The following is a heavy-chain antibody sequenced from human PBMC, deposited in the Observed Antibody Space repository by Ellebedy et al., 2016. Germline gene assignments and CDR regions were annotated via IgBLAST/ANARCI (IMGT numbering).Heavy chain of an antibody. D-gene: IGHD3-22*01. CDR2: MNPDTGNT. CDR1: GYTFTSYD. J-gene: IGHJ5*02. V-gene: IGHV1-8*01. CDR3: ARGPYYYDSSRGIIGWFDP. Sequence: ASVKVSCKASGYTFTSYDINWVRQATGQGLKWMGWMNPDTGNTGYAQRFQGRVTMTRNTSISTAYMELSSLRSEDTAVYYCARGPYYYDSSRGIIGWFDPWGQGTLVTVSS.